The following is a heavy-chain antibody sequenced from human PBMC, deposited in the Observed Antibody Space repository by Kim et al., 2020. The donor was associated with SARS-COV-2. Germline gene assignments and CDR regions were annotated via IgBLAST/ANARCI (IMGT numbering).Heavy chain of an antibody. D-gene: IGHD1-7*01. Sequence: SETLSLTCTVSGGSISIYYWSWIRQPPGKGLEWIGYIYYSGSTNYNPSLKSRVTISVDTSKNQFSLKLSSVTAADTAVYYCAREASGTTAARFWFDPWG. CDR2: IYYSGST. CDR1: GGSISIYY. CDR3: AREASGTTAARFWFDP. V-gene: IGHV4-59*13. J-gene: IGHJ5*02.